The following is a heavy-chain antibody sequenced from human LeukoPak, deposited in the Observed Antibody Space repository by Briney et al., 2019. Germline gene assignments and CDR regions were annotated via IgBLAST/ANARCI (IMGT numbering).Heavy chain of an antibody. Sequence: GGSLRLSCAASGFTFSSYAMSWVRQAPGKGLEWVSAISGSGGSTYYADSVKGRFTISRDNSKNTLYLQMNSLRAEDTAVYYCAKGKYYYDSSSSHGYYFVYWGQGTLVTVSS. D-gene: IGHD3-22*01. J-gene: IGHJ4*02. V-gene: IGHV3-23*01. CDR2: ISGSGGST. CDR1: GFTFSSYA. CDR3: AKGKYYYDSSSSHGYYFVY.